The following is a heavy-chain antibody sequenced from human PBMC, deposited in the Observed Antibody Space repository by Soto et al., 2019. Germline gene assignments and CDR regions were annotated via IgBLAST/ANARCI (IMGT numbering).Heavy chain of an antibody. CDR3: ARDGFGYDTSGYYLYDAFDI. Sequence: PSETLAITCTFSGGSVSIHYWNWIRQAAGKGLDWIGRLYSTGSTNYNPSLRSRVTMSVGTSRNQFSLTLTSVTAADTAVYYCARDGFGYDTSGYYLYDAFDIWGQGTMVTVSS. CDR2: LYSTGST. J-gene: IGHJ3*02. CDR1: GGSVSIHY. D-gene: IGHD3-22*01. V-gene: IGHV4-4*07.